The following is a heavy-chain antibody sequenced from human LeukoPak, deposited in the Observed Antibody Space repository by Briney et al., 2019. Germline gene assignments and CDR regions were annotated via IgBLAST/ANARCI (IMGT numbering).Heavy chain of an antibody. D-gene: IGHD3-3*01. CDR3: ARDSYYDFWSGYYTGIN. V-gene: IGHV4-30-4*07. J-gene: IGHJ4*02. CDR1: GGSISSGGYS. CDR2: IYYSGST. Sequence: SETLSLTCAVSGGSISSGGYSWSWIRQPPGKGLEWIGYIYYSGSTYYNPSLKSRVTISVDTPKNQFSLKPSSVTAADTAVYYCARDSYYDFWSGYYTGINWGQGTLVTVSS.